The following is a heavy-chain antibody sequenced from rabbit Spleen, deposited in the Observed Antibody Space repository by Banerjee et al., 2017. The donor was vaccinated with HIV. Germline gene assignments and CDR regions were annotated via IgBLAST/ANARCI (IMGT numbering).Heavy chain of an antibody. CDR3: VRGGPYVELDL. CDR1: GFDFSRYG. D-gene: IGHD5-1*01. CDR2: IDPIFGST. J-gene: IGHJ4*01. Sequence: QEQLVESGGGLVQPGGSLKLSCKPSGFDFSRYGVSWVRQAPGKGLEWIGYIDPIFGSTYYTSWVNGRFTISSHNAQNTLYLQLNSLTVADTATYFCVRGGPYVELDLWGPGTLVTVS. V-gene: IGHV1S47*01.